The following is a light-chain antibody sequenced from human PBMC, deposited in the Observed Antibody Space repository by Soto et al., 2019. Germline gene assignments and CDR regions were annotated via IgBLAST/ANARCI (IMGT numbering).Light chain of an antibody. V-gene: IGLV2-8*01. CDR3: SSYGGSSNV. CDR2: EVN. J-gene: IGLJ1*01. CDR1: SSDVGGYNY. Sequence: ALTQPPSASGSPGQSVAISCTGTSSDVGGYNYVSWYQQHPGKAPKLMIYEVNKRPSGVPDRFSGSKSGNTASLTVSGLQAEDEADYYCSSYGGSSNVFGTGTKVTVL.